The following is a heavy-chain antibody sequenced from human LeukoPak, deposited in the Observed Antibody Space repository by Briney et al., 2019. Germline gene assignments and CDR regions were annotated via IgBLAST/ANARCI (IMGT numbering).Heavy chain of an antibody. D-gene: IGHD1-26*01. V-gene: IGHV3-20*04. CDR3: AQAVNSGSYSPFDN. Sequence: GGSLRLSCAASGFTFDDYGMSWVRQAPGKGLEWVSSINWNGGSTGYADSVKGRFTISRDNAKNSLYLQMNGLRAEDTALYYCAQAVNSGSYSPFDNWGQGTLVTVSS. J-gene: IGHJ4*02. CDR1: GFTFDDYG. CDR2: INWNGGST.